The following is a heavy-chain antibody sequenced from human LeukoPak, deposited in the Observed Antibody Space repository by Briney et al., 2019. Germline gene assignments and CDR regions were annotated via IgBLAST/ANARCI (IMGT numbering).Heavy chain of an antibody. D-gene: IGHD3-3*01. CDR3: GFWSGYAFDY. CDR1: GGSISSTYW. V-gene: IGHV4-4*02. CDR2: IYHSGST. Sequence: SETLSLTCAVSGGSISSTYWLSWVRQPPGKGLEWIGEIYHSGSTNYNPSLKSRVTLSLDKSRNQFSLKLSSVTAADTAVYFCGFWSGYAFDYWGQGTLATVSS. J-gene: IGHJ4*02.